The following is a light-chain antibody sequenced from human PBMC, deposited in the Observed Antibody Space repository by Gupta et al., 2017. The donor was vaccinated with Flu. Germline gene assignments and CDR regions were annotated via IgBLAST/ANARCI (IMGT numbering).Light chain of an antibody. CDR3: QVWDSSSDPYV. CDR2: DDS. Sequence: SYVLTQPPSVSVAPGRTARITCGGNNIGSKSVHGYQPKPGQAPVLLVYDDSHRLSGFPEPFSVSNSGNTATLTISRVEAGDEADFYCQVWDSSSDPYVFGSGTKVTVL. V-gene: IGLV3-21*02. J-gene: IGLJ1*01. CDR1: NIGSKS.